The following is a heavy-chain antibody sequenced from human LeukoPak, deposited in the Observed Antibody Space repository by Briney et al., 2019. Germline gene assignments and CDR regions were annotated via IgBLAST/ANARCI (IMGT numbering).Heavy chain of an antibody. Sequence: GGSLRLSCAASGFTFSSYWMNWVRQAPGKGLEWVSYISSSGSTIYYADSVKGRFTISRDNAKNSLYLQMNSLRAEDTAVYYCARAGSGRSPDWFDPWGQGTLVTVSS. CDR3: ARAGSGRSPDWFDP. D-gene: IGHD1-26*01. CDR1: GFTFSSYW. CDR2: ISSSGSTI. J-gene: IGHJ5*02. V-gene: IGHV3-48*04.